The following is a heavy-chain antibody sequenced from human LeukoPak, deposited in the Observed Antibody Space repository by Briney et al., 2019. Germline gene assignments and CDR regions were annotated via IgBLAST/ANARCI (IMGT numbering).Heavy chain of an antibody. Sequence: SETLSLTCTVSGGSISSSSYYWSWIRQPPGKGLEWIGEINHSGSTNYNPSLKSRVTISVDTSKNQFSLKLSSVTAADTAVYYCARGDAWLRVHIFDYWGQGTLVTVSS. J-gene: IGHJ4*02. D-gene: IGHD5-12*01. CDR3: ARGDAWLRVHIFDY. CDR1: GGSISSSSYY. CDR2: INHSGST. V-gene: IGHV4-39*07.